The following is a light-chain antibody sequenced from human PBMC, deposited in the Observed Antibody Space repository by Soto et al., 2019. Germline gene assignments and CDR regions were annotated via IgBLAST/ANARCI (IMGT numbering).Light chain of an antibody. V-gene: IGKV3-20*01. J-gene: IGKJ3*01. Sequence: EIVLTQSPGTLSLSPGERATLSCRASQSINNRYLAWYQQKPGQAPRLLIYGASSRATGIPDRFSGSGSGTDFTLTISRLEPEDFAVYYFQQFGSSPGFTFGPGTKVDMK. CDR2: GAS. CDR1: QSINNRY. CDR3: QQFGSSPGFT.